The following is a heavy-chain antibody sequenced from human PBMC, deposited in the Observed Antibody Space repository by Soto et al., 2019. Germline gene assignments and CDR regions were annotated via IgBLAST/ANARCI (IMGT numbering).Heavy chain of an antibody. J-gene: IGHJ5*02. CDR2: IYYSGST. CDR1: GGSISSGGYY. V-gene: IGHV4-31*03. Sequence: SETLSLTCTVSGGSISSGGYYWSWIRQHPGKGLEWIGYIYYSGSTYYNPSLKSRVTISVDTSKNQFSLKLSSVTAADTAVYYCARYTDGSGSYYNGVGWFDPWGQGTQVTVSS. D-gene: IGHD3-10*01. CDR3: ARYTDGSGSYYNGVGWFDP.